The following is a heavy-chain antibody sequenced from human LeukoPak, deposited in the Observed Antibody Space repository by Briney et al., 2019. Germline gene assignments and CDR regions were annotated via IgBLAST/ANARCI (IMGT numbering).Heavy chain of an antibody. J-gene: IGHJ4*02. CDR2: ISSSGSTI. Sequence: GGSPRLSCAASGFTFSDYYMSWIRQAPGKGLEWVSYISSSGSTIYYADSVKSRFTISRDNAKNSLYLQMNSLRAEDTAVYYCASRELGYCSGGSCYLDYWGQGTLVTVSS. D-gene: IGHD2-15*01. CDR1: GFTFSDYY. V-gene: IGHV3-11*01. CDR3: ASRELGYCSGGSCYLDY.